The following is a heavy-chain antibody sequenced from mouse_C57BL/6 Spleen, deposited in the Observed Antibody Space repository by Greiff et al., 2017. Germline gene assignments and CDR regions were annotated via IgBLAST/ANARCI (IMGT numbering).Heavy chain of an antibody. J-gene: IGHJ4*01. CDR1: GYTFTSYT. V-gene: IGHV1-4*01. Sequence: QVQLQQSGAELARPGASVKMSCKASGYTFTSYTMHWVKQRPGQGLEWIGYINPSSGYTKYNQKFKDKATLTADKSSSTAYMPLSSLTSEDSAVYYCSRNDGYYYAIDYRGQRTSVPVSS. CDR2: INPSSGYT. D-gene: IGHD2-3*01. CDR3: SRNDGYYYAIDY.